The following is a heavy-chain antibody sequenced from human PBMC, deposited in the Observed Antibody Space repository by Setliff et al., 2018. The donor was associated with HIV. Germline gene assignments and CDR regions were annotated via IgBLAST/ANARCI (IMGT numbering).Heavy chain of an antibody. Sequence: SETLSLTCTVSGASISSSSYHWGWIRQPPGKGLEWIGSIFYSGSTYYNPSLKSRVNISVDTSKNQFSLKLSSVTAADTAVYYCATAPEASGWYAYYYYYMDVWGKGTTVTVS. CDR3: ATAPEASGWYAYYYYYMDV. CDR2: IFYSGST. D-gene: IGHD6-19*01. J-gene: IGHJ6*03. CDR1: GASISSSSYH. V-gene: IGHV4-39*07.